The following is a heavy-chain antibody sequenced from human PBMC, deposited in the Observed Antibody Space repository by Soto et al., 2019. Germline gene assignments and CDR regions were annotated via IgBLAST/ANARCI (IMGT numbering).Heavy chain of an antibody. Sequence: SETLSLTCTVSGGSISSSSFYWGWIRQPPGKGLEWIGTIFYSGSTYYNPSLKSRATTSADTSKNQFSLKLSSVTAADTAVYYCARHLGLSPGDWFDPWGQGTLVTVSS. J-gene: IGHJ5*02. CDR1: GGSISSSSFY. CDR2: IFYSGST. V-gene: IGHV4-39*01. D-gene: IGHD2-2*03. CDR3: ARHLGLSPGDWFDP.